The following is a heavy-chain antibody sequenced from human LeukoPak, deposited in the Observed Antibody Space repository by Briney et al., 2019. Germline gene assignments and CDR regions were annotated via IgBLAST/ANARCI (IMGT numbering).Heavy chain of an antibody. CDR1: GGSFSGYY. J-gene: IGHJ1*01. D-gene: IGHD6-13*01. CDR2: INHSGST. V-gene: IGHV4-34*01. Sequence: PSETLSLTCAVYGGSFSGYYWSWIRQPPGKGLEWIGEINHSGSTYYNPSLKSRVTISVDTSKNQFSLKLSTVTAADTAVYYCARTGYSSSQLAEYFQHWGQGTLVTVSS. CDR3: ARTGYSSSQLAEYFQH.